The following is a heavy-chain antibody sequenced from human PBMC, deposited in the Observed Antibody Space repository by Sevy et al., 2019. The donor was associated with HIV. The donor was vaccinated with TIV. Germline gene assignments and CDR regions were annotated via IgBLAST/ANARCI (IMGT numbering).Heavy chain of an antibody. CDR2: IWYDGTNK. V-gene: IGHV3-33*01. Sequence: GGSLRLSCAASGFTYSSYGMHWVRQAPGKGLEWVAVIWYDGTNKEYADSVKGRFTISRDNSKNTLYLHVNSLRAEDTAVYYCARESIAVAGIGYYFDYWGQGTLVTVSS. J-gene: IGHJ4*02. D-gene: IGHD6-19*01. CDR1: GFTYSSYG. CDR3: ARESIAVAGIGYYFDY.